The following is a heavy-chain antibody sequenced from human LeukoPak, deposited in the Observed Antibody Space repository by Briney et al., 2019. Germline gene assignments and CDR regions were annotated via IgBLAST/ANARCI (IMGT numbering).Heavy chain of an antibody. V-gene: IGHV3-48*01. D-gene: IGHD2-15*01. CDR2: ISYSSSTI. CDR3: ARVNRMVPGYCSGGTCPGGY. CDR1: GFTFSSYG. J-gene: IGHJ4*02. Sequence: GGSLRLSCAASGFTFSSYGMNWVRQAPGKGLEWVSYISYSSSTIYYADSVKGRFTISRDNAKNSLYLQMNSLRAEDTAVYYCARVNRMVPGYCSGGTCPGGYWGQGTLVTVSS.